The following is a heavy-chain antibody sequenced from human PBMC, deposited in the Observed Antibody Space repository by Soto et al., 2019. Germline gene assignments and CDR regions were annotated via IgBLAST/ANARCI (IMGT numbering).Heavy chain of an antibody. Sequence: QVQLEESGGGVVQPGRSLRLSCAASGFTFSSYGMHWVRQAPGKGLEWVAVISYDGSNKYYADSVKGRFTISRDNSKNTLYLQMNSLRAEDTAVYYCAKSSGYYIDYWGQGTLVTVSS. V-gene: IGHV3-30*18. J-gene: IGHJ4*02. CDR2: ISYDGSNK. CDR1: GFTFSSYG. D-gene: IGHD3-22*01. CDR3: AKSSGYYIDY.